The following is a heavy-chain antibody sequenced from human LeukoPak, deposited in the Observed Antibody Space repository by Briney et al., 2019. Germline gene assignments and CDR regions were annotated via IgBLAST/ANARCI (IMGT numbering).Heavy chain of an antibody. CDR2: VFHSGST. CDR1: NSSFTTYY. J-gene: IGHJ4*02. Sequence: PSETLSLTCSVSNSSFTTYYWTWIRQPPGKGLEWIGYVFHSGSTNYNPSLKSRLTLSVDTSKNQFSLKLNSVTAADTAVYYCAGGSSWYEDWGQGTLVTVSS. CDR3: AGGSSWYED. V-gene: IGHV4-59*01. D-gene: IGHD6-13*01.